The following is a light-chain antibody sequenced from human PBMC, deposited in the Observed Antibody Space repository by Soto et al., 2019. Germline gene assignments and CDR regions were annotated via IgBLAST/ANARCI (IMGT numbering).Light chain of an antibody. Sequence: QAVVTQPPSVSGAPGQRVTISCTGNNSNLGAGYDVHWYQQLPGAAPKLVIFGNRNRPSGVPERFSGSKSGTSASLAITGLQAEDEADYYCQAYDYSLTGMVFGGGTQLTVL. J-gene: IGLJ3*02. CDR3: QAYDYSLTGMV. V-gene: IGLV1-40*01. CDR2: GNR. CDR1: NSNLGAGYD.